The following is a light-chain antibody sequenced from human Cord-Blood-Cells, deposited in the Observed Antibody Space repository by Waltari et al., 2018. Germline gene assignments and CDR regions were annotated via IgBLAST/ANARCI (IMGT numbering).Light chain of an antibody. V-gene: IGKV3-11*01. CDR2: DAS. J-gene: IGKJ5*01. Sequence: EIVFTQSPATLSLSPGERATLSCRASPSVSSYLAWYQQKPGQAPRLLIYDASNRATDVPARFSGSGSGTDFTLNISSLEHEDFAVYYCQQRSNWPITFGQGTRLEIK. CDR3: QQRSNWPIT. CDR1: PSVSSY.